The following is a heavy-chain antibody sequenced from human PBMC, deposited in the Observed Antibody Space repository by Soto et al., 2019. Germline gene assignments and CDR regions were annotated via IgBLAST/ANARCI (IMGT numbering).Heavy chain of an antibody. J-gene: IGHJ4*02. CDR3: ARVLPNHITIFGVVEANRFDY. CDR1: GYTFTSYD. CDR2: MNPNSGNT. V-gene: IGHV1-8*01. D-gene: IGHD3-3*01. Sequence: ASVKVSCKASGYTFTSYDINWVRQATGQGLEWMGWMNPNSGNTGYAQKFQGRVTMTRNTSISTAYMELSSLRSEDTAVYYCARVLPNHITIFGVVEANRFDYWGQGTLVTVSS.